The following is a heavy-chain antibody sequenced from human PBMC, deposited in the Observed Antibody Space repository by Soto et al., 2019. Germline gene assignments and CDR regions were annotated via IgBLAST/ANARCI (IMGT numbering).Heavy chain of an antibody. Sequence: SDTLSLTCAVYGGSFSGYYWSWIRQPPGKGLEWIGEINHSGSTNYNPSLKSRVTISVDTSKNQFSLKLSSVTAADTAGDYCARGKSSGPGEDWGKGTLVTVSA. J-gene: IGHJ1*01. V-gene: IGHV4-34*01. D-gene: IGHD7-27*01. CDR2: INHSGST. CDR3: ARGKSSGPGED. CDR1: GGSFSGYY.